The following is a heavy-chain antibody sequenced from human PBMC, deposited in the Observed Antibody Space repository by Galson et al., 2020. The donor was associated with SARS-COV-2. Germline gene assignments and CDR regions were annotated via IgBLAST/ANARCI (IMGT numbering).Heavy chain of an antibody. CDR1: GFTFSSYA. J-gene: IGHJ4*02. D-gene: IGHD1-26*01. CDR3: ARAGGGSYFGYFDY. Sequence: QLGESLKISCAASGFTFSSYAMHWVRQAPGKGLEWVAVISYDGSNKYYADSVKGRFTISRDNSKNTLYLQMNSLRAEDTAVYYCARAGGGSYFGYFDYWGQGTLVTVSS. V-gene: IGHV3-30*04. CDR2: ISYDGSNK.